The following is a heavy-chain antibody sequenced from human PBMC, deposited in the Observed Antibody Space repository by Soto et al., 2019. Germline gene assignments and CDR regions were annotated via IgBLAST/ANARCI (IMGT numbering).Heavy chain of an antibody. J-gene: IGHJ4*01. CDR3: ARLKRGXSYGSIIDF. V-gene: IGHV4-59*01. CDR2: IFYSGST. CDR1: GDSIRNYY. D-gene: IGHD5-18*01. Sequence: SETLSLTCTVSGDSIRNYYWSWIRQPPRKGLEYIGYIFYSGSTNYNPSLKSRVAISVDTSRNQFALKLRSVTAADTATYYCARLKRGXSYGSIIDFWGRGTLVTVSS.